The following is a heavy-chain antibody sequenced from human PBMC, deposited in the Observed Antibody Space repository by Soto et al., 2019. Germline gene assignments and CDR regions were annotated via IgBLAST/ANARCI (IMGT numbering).Heavy chain of an antibody. D-gene: IGHD2-2*02. V-gene: IGHV5-10-1*01. J-gene: IGHJ6*02. CDR3: AREGSIVVVPAAITSYYYGMDV. CDR1: GYSFTSYW. CDR2: IDPSDSYT. Sequence: PGESLKISCKGSGYSFTSYWISWVRQMPGKGLKWMGRIDPSDSYTNYSPSFQGHVTISADKSISTAYLQWSSLKASDTAMYYCAREGSIVVVPAAITSYYYGMDVWGQGTTVTVSS.